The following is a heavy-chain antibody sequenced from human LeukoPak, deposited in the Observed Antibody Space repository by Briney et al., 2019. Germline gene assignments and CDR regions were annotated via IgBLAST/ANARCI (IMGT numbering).Heavy chain of an antibody. CDR3: ARGQVDTAMVSFDY. CDR1: GGTFSGYY. CDR2: INNSGTT. D-gene: IGHD5-18*01. V-gene: IGHV4-34*01. Sequence: KPSGTLCLTCAAYGGTFSGYYWSWIRQPPGKGLEWIGEINNSGTTKYYPSLKSRVPISVDTSKNQFSLKLSSVTAADTAVYFCARGQVDTAMVSFDYWGQGTLVTVSS. J-gene: IGHJ4*02.